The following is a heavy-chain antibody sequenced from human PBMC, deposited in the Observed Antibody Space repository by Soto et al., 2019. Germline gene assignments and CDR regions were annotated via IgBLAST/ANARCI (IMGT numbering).Heavy chain of an antibody. CDR1: GFRFEQYV. V-gene: IGHV3-9*01. D-gene: IGHD3-10*01. J-gene: IGHJ4*02. CDR2: VSPTGDTV. CDR3: SKDAPNGSIDD. Sequence: VQVVASGGGLVRPGRSLRLCCAVSGFRFEQYVMHWVRQAPGKGLECVSTVSPTGDTVAYADSVEGRFTVSRDNAKNSLYLQMNSLKGVDTAFYYCSKDAPNGSIDDWGQGTLVTVSS.